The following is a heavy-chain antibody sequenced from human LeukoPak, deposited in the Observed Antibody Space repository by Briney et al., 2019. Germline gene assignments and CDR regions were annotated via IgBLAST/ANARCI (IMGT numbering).Heavy chain of an antibody. CDR1: GGSFSGYY. CDR2: INHSGST. V-gene: IGHV4-34*01. J-gene: IGHJ3*02. D-gene: IGHD2-2*01. Sequence: SETLSLTCAVYGGSFSGYYWSWIRQPPGKGLEWIGEINHSGSTNYNPSLKSRVTISVDTSKNQFSLKLSSVTAADTAVYYCARGRVYCSSTSCNLDAFDIWRQGTMVTVSS. CDR3: ARGRVYCSSTSCNLDAFDI.